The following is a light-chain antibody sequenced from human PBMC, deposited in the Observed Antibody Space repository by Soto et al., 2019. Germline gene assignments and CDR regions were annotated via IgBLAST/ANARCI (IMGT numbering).Light chain of an antibody. Sequence: EIVLTQSPATLSLSPGERATLSCRASQSVSSYLAWYQQKPGQAPRLLIYDASNRATGIPARLSGSGSGTDFTLTIGSLEPEDFAVYYCQQRSNWPPLTFGGGTKVEIK. CDR3: QQRSNWPPLT. CDR1: QSVSSY. V-gene: IGKV3-11*01. CDR2: DAS. J-gene: IGKJ4*01.